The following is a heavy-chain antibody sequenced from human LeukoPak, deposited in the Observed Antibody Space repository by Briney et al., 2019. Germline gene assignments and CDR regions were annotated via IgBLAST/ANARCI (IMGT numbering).Heavy chain of an antibody. CDR1: GGSFSGYY. D-gene: IGHD3-10*01. CDR3: ARGSRLVRGVHNWFDP. Sequence: PSETLSLTCAVYGGSFSGYYWSWIRQPPGKGLEWIGEINHSGSTNYNPSLKSRVTISVDTSKSQFSLKLSSVTAADTAVYYCARGSRLVRGVHNWFDPWGQGTLVTVSS. J-gene: IGHJ5*02. V-gene: IGHV4-34*01. CDR2: INHSGST.